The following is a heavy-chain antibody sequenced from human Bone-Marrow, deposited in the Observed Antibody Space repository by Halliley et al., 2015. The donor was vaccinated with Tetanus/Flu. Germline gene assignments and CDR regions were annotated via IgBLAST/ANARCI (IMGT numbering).Heavy chain of an antibody. CDR3: AKDPRGGGYYFDF. Sequence: EWVSVIWFDGTNKYYADSGKGRFSISRDNSKNTVYLHMSSLRAEDTAVYYCAKDPRGGGYYFDFWGQGALVTVSS. D-gene: IGHD2-15*01. V-gene: IGHV3-33*06. J-gene: IGHJ4*01. CDR2: IWFDGTNK.